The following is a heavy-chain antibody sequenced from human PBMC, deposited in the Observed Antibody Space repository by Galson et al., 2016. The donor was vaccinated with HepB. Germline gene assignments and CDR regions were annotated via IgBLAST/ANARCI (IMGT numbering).Heavy chain of an antibody. Sequence: SLRLSCAASGFTLSSYDISWVRQAPGKGPEWVSAITGSGSSTYYADSVKGRFTISRDNSKNTLYLQMNSLRAEDTAVYFCARRDIPMANDSWGQGTLVTVSS. V-gene: IGHV3-23*01. CDR1: GFTLSSYD. CDR3: ARRDIPMANDS. D-gene: IGHD5-18*01. CDR2: ITGSGSST. J-gene: IGHJ4*02.